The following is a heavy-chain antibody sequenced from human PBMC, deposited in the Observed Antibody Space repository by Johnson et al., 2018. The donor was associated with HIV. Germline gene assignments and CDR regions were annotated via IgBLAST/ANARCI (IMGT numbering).Heavy chain of an antibody. J-gene: IGHJ3*01. D-gene: IGHD7-27*01. Sequence: VQLVESGGGLIQPGGSLRLSCPASGFTVSSNYMSWVRQAPGKGLEWVSVIYSGGSTYYADSVKGRFTISRDNSKNTLYLQMNSLRADDTAVYYCARDQSYWGSEAFDVWGQGTMVTVSS. CDR1: GFTVSSNY. V-gene: IGHV3-53*01. CDR2: IYSGGST. CDR3: ARDQSYWGSEAFDV.